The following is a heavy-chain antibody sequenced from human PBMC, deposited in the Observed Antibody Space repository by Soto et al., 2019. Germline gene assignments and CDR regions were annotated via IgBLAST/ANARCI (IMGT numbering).Heavy chain of an antibody. J-gene: IGHJ6*02. Sequence: QVQLVESGGGVVQPGRSLRLSCAASGFTFSSYGMHWVRQAPGKGLEWVAVIWYDGSNKYYADSVKGRFTISRDNSKNTLYLQMNSLRAEDTAVYYCAREGRGQLGLYYYYYGMDVWGQGTTVTVSS. CDR1: GFTFSSYG. CDR2: IWYDGSNK. CDR3: AREGRGQLGLYYYYYGMDV. D-gene: IGHD6-6*01. V-gene: IGHV3-33*01.